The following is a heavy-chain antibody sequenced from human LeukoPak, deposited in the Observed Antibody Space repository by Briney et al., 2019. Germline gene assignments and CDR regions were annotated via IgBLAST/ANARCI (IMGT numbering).Heavy chain of an antibody. Sequence: SQTLSLTCTVSGGSISSGDYYWSWIRQPPGKGLEWIGYIYYSGSTYYNPSLKSRVTISVDTSKNQFSLKLSSVTAADTAVYYCARTTVTTEGGDYWGQGTLVTGSS. CDR3: ARTTVTTEGGDY. CDR2: IYYSGST. V-gene: IGHV4-30-4*01. J-gene: IGHJ4*02. CDR1: GGSISSGDYY. D-gene: IGHD4-17*01.